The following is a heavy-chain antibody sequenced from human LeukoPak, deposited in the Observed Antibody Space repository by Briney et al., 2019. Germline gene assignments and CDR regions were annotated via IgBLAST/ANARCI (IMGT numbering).Heavy chain of an antibody. CDR1: GYTFTGYY. J-gene: IGHJ4*02. CDR3: ARAEYCSSTSCYPSSGWFHYFDY. V-gene: IGHV1-2*02. D-gene: IGHD2-2*01. Sequence: ASVKVSCKASGYTFTGYYMHWVRQAPGQGLEWMGWINPNSGGTNYAQKFQGRVTMTRDTFISTAYMELSRLRSDDTAVYYCARAEYCSSTSCYPSSGWFHYFDYWGQGTLVTVSS. CDR2: INPNSGGT.